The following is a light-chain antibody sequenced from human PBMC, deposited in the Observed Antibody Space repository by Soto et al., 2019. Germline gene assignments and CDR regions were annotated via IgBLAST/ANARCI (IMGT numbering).Light chain of an antibody. CDR1: QSVSSY. J-gene: IGKJ1*01. CDR2: GAS. CDR3: QQYGSSPTWT. V-gene: IGKV3-20*01. Sequence: ELVLTQSPATLSLSPGERATLSCRASQSVSSYLAWYQQKPGQAPRLLIYGASTRATGIPDRFSGSGSGTDFTLTISRLEPEDSAVYYCQQYGSSPTWTFGQGTKGVI.